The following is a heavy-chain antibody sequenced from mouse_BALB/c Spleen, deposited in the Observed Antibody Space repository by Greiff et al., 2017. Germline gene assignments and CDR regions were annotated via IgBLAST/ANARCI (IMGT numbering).Heavy chain of an antibody. CDR2: INPSNGRT. CDR3: ARGGENYDYEAWFAY. CDR1: GYTFTSYW. D-gene: IGHD2-4*01. Sequence: VQLQQPGAELVKPGASVKLSCKASGYTFTSYWMHWVKQRPGQGLEWIGEINPSNGRTNYNEKFKSKATLTVDKSSSTAYMQLSSLTSEDSAVYYCARGGENYDYEAWFAYWGQGTLVTVSA. V-gene: IGHV1S81*02. J-gene: IGHJ3*01.